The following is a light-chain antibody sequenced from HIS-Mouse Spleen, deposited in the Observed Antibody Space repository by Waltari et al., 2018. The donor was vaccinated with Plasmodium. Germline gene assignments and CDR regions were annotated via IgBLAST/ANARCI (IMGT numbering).Light chain of an antibody. CDR3: SAAAGNNLV. Sequence: SYELTQPSSVSVSPGQTARITCSGDVLAKKYARWFQQKPGQAPVLVIYKDSERPSGIRYRVSSSGSVTTVTLTGGEVQDEDEDYCYCSAAAGNNLVFGGGTKLTVL. CDR1: VLAKKY. V-gene: IGLV3-27*01. J-gene: IGLJ3*02. CDR2: KDS.